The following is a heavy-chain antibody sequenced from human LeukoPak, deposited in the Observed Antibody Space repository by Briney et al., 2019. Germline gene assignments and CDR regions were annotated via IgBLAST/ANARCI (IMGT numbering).Heavy chain of an antibody. Sequence: GASLKISCKGSRYIFTSYWIGWVRPLPAKGLELMGIIYPGDSDTRYSPSFQGQVTISADKSISTAYLQWSSLKASDTAMYYCAAGLVRGEYYFDYWGQGTLVTVSS. CDR2: IYPGDSDT. V-gene: IGHV5-51*01. CDR3: AAGLVRGEYYFDY. CDR1: RYIFTSYW. J-gene: IGHJ4*02. D-gene: IGHD6-19*01.